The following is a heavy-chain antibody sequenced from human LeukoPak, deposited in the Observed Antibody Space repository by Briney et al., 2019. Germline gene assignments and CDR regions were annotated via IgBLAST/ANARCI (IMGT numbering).Heavy chain of an antibody. CDR1: GFTFSDYY. V-gene: IGHV3-11*04. J-gene: IGHJ4*02. CDR3: VRGPYYYDSSGYEFLQAYY. CDR2: MSSSGSTI. Sequence: GGCLRLSCAASGFTFSDYYMSWIRQAPGKGLEWVSYMSSSGSTIYYADSVKGRFTISRDNAKNSLYLQMNSLRAEDTAVYYCVRGPYYYDSSGYEFLQAYYWGQGTLVTVSS. D-gene: IGHD3-22*01.